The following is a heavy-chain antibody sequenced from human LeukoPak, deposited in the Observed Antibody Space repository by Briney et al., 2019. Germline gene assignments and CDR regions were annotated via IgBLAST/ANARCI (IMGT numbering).Heavy chain of an antibody. Sequence: PGGSLRPSCAASGFTFSSYWMHWVRQAPGKGLVWVSRINTDGSTTNYADSAKGRFTTSRDNAKNTLYLQVNSLRAEDTAVYYCARGPSWAYYYYYMDVWGKGTTVTVSS. CDR1: GFTFSSYW. CDR2: INTDGSTT. CDR3: ARGPSWAYYYYYMDV. V-gene: IGHV3-74*01. D-gene: IGHD6-6*01. J-gene: IGHJ6*03.